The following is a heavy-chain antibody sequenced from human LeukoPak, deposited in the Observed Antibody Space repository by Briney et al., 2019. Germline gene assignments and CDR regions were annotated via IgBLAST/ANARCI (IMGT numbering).Heavy chain of an antibody. CDR2: IYYSGST. J-gene: IGHJ4*02. CDR1: GGSISSYY. CDR3: TRDSGGWSKGNFDY. D-gene: IGHD6-19*01. V-gene: IGHV4-59*12. Sequence: SETLSLTCTVSGGSISSYYWSWIRQPPGKELEWIGYIYYSGSTNYNPSLKSRVTISVDTSKNQFSLKLSSVTAADTAVYYCTRDSGGWSKGNFDYWGQGTLVTVSS.